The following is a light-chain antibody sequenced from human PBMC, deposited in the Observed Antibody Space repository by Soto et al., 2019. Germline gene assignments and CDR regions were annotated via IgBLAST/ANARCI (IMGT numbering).Light chain of an antibody. CDR2: EVS. CDR3: SSYTNSSTLVA. CDR1: SGDVGAYNY. Sequence: QSALTQPASVSGSPGQSITISCTGTSGDVGAYNYVSWYQHHPGKAPKLIISEVSNRPSGVSNRFSGSKSGNTASLTISGLQAEDEADYYCSSYTNSSTLVALGGGTKLTVL. V-gene: IGLV2-14*01. J-gene: IGLJ2*01.